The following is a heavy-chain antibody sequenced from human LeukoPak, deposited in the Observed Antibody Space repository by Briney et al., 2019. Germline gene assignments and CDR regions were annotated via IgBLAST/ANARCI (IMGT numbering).Heavy chain of an antibody. D-gene: IGHD3-16*01. Sequence: GASVKVSCKASGYTFTSYGINWVRQAPGQGLEWMGWISTYNGDTNYAQKLQGRVTMTTDTSTNTAYMELRSLRSDDTAVYYCAREGLGELTLDYWGQGTLVTVSS. CDR2: ISTYNGDT. J-gene: IGHJ4*02. CDR1: GYTFTSYG. CDR3: AREGLGELTLDY. V-gene: IGHV1-18*01.